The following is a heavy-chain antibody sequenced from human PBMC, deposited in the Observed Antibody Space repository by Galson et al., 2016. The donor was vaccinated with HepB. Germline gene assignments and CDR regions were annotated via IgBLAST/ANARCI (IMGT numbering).Heavy chain of an antibody. CDR3: ARDRLRGVVGSFHP. D-gene: IGHD3-10*01. J-gene: IGHJ5*02. V-gene: IGHV3-53*01. CDR1: GFTVSDHY. Sequence: SLRLSCAASGFTVSDHYITWVRQAPGKGLEWVSIIYDGGLTYYADSVKGRFTISRDNSKNTVYLQMNSLTAEDTAIYYCARDRLRGVVGSFHPWGQGTLVTVSS. CDR2: IYDGGLT.